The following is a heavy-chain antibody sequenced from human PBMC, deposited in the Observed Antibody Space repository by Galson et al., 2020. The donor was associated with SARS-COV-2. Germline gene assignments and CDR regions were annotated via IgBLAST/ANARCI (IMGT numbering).Heavy chain of an antibody. Sequence: GESLKISCAASGFTFSSYDMHWARQATGKGLEWVSAIGTAGDTYYPGSVKGRFTISRENAKNSLYLQMNSLRAGDTAVYYCARGYYDSSGYYNWFDPWGQGTLVTVSS. CDR3: ARGYYDSSGYYNWFDP. CDR1: GFTFSSYD. D-gene: IGHD3-22*01. J-gene: IGHJ5*02. CDR2: IGTAGDT. V-gene: IGHV3-13*01.